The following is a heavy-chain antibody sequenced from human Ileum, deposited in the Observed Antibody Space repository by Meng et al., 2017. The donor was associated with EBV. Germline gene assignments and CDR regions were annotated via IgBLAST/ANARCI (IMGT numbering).Heavy chain of an antibody. V-gene: IGHV4-34*01. CDR2: ISHTGTT. D-gene: IGHD4-23*01. Sequence: GQLQQGGAGLLKPSETLSPTCGVYGGSFSNYYWTWIRQPPGKGLEWIGEISHTGTTKYNPSLKNRVTISLDTSNNQFSLNLNSVTAADTALYYCARYGTCGANSFYCFDPWGQGTLVTVSS. CDR1: GGSFSNYY. J-gene: IGHJ5*02. CDR3: ARYGTCGANSFYCFDP.